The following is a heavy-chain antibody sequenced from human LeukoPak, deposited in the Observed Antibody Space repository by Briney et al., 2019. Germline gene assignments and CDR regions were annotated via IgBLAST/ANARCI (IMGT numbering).Heavy chain of an antibody. D-gene: IGHD2-15*01. CDR2: INDSGST. J-gene: IGHJ5*02. CDR3: ARGRTRRAIVVVVAATLRWFDP. CDR1: GGSFSGYY. Sequence: PSETLSLTCAVYGGSFSGYYWSWIRQPPGKGLEWIGEINDSGSTNYNPSLKSRVTISVDTSKNQFSLKLSSVTAADTAVYYCARGRTRRAIVVVVAATLRWFDPWGQGTLVTVSS. V-gene: IGHV4-34*01.